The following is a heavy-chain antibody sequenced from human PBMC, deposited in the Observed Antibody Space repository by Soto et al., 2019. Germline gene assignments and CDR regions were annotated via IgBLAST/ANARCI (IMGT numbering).Heavy chain of an antibody. V-gene: IGHV4-34*01. CDR2: INHSGST. CDR3: ARGFWYGSGRPVPY. J-gene: IGHJ4*02. CDR1: GGSFSGYN. Sequence: QVQLQQWGAGLLKPSETLSLTCAVYGGSFSGYNWSWIRQPPGKGLEWIGAINHSGSTNYNPSLKSRVTISVDTSKNQFSLKLSSVTAADTAVYYCARGFWYGSGRPVPYWGQGTLVTVSS. D-gene: IGHD3-10*01.